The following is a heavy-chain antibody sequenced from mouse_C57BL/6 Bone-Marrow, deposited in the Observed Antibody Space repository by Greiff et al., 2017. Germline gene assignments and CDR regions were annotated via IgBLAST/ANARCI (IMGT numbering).Heavy chain of an antibody. CDR3: AGAYDGYYAY. V-gene: IGHV5-4*03. D-gene: IGHD2-3*01. CDR2: ISDGGSYT. J-gene: IGHJ3*01. Sequence: EVKLVESGGGLVKPGGSLKLSCAASGFTFSSYAMSWVRQTPEKRLEWVATISDGGSYTYYPDNVKGRFTISRDNAKNNLYLQMSHLKSEDTAMYYCAGAYDGYYAYWGQGTLVTVSA. CDR1: GFTFSSYA.